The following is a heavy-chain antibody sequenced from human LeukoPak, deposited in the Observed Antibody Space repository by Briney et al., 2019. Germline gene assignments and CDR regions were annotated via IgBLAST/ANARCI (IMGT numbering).Heavy chain of an antibody. J-gene: IGHJ4*02. Sequence: PSETLSLTCTVSGYSISSGYYWGWSRQPPGNGLEWIGSIYHSGSTYYNPSLKSRVTISVDTSKNQFSLKLSSVTAAEKAVYYYAQRRPGGELITLHHLGQGTLVTVSS. CDR3: AQRRPGGELITLHH. D-gene: IGHD1-26*01. CDR1: GYSISSGYY. CDR2: IYHSGST. V-gene: IGHV4-38-2*02.